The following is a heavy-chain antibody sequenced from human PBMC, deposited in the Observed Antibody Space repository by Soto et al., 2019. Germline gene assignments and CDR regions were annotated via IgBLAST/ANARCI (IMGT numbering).Heavy chain of an antibody. Sequence: ASVKVACKTSGYTVTSYGISWVRQAPGQGLEWMGWISAYNGNTNYAQKLQGRVTMTTDTSTSTAYMELRSLRSDDTAVYYCARGESIVPAASGDYWGQGTLVTVSS. J-gene: IGHJ4*02. CDR2: ISAYNGNT. V-gene: IGHV1-18*01. D-gene: IGHD2-2*01. CDR3: ARGESIVPAASGDY. CDR1: GYTVTSYG.